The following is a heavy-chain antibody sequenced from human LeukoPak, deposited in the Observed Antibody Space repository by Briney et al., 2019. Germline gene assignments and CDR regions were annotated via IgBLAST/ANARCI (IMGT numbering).Heavy chain of an antibody. V-gene: IGHV3-7*01. CDR3: ARLADITYYYYYMDI. Sequence: GGSLRLFCAASGFTFSSYWMSWVRQAPGKGLEWVANIKQDGSEKYYVDSVKGRFTISRDNAKNSLYLQMNSLRAEDTAVYYCARLADITYYYYYMDIWGKGTTVTVSS. D-gene: IGHD5-12*01. CDR2: IKQDGSEK. CDR1: GFTFSSYW. J-gene: IGHJ6*03.